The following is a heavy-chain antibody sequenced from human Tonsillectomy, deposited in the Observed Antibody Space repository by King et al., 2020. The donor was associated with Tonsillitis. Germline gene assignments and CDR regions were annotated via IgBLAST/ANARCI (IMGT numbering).Heavy chain of an antibody. CDR2: IKSKTDGGTT. D-gene: IGHD6-13*01. V-gene: IGHV3-15*01. CDR1: GFTFNNGW. Sequence: VQLVESGGGLVKPGGSLRLSCAASGFTFNNGWMSWVRQAPGKGLEWVGRIKSKTDGGTTDYAAPVKGRFTISRDDSKDTVYLQMNSLKTEDTGMYYGTTDLWEWISSRWYGGFTEYFQHWGQGTLVTVSS. J-gene: IGHJ1*01. CDR3: TTDLWEWISSRWYGGFTEYFQH.